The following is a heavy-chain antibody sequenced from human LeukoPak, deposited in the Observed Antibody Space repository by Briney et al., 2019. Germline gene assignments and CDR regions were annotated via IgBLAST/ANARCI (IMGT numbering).Heavy chain of an antibody. Sequence: GGPLRLSCAASGFTVSSSYMSWVRQAPGQGLEWVSILYSGDNTYYADSVRGRFTISRHNSENTLYLQMSSLRTEDTAVYYCAVADVQLWSDAFDVWGQGTMVTVSS. V-gene: IGHV3-53*04. CDR3: AVADVQLWSDAFDV. CDR1: GFTVSSSY. J-gene: IGHJ3*01. CDR2: LYSGDNT. D-gene: IGHD5-18*01.